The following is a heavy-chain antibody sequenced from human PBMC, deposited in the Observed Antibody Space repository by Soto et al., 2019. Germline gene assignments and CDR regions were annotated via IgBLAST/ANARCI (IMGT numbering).Heavy chain of an antibody. CDR1: GFTFSSYA. V-gene: IGHV3-23*01. D-gene: IGHD6-6*01. CDR2: ISGSGGST. J-gene: IGHJ4*02. Sequence: QPGGSLRLSCAASGFTFSSYAMSWVRQAPGKGLEWVSAISGSGGSTYYADSVKGRFTISRDNSKNTLYLQMNSLRAEDTAVYYCAKDLLKGGEYSSSPGLLDYWGQGTLVTVSS. CDR3: AKDLLKGGEYSSSPGLLDY.